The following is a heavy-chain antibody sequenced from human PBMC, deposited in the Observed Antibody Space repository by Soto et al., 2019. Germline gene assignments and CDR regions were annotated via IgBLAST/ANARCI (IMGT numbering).Heavy chain of an antibody. Sequence: SETLSLTCTVSGGSISTYYWSWIRQSPGKGLEWIGYIYYSGSTKHNPSLRSRVPISVDTSKNQFSLRLSSVTAADTAVYYCARTSLFVNYDVLTGYSLGYMDVWGKGTTVTVSS. CDR2: IYYSGST. D-gene: IGHD3-9*01. CDR1: GGSISTYY. CDR3: ARTSLFVNYDVLTGYSLGYMDV. J-gene: IGHJ6*03. V-gene: IGHV4-59*01.